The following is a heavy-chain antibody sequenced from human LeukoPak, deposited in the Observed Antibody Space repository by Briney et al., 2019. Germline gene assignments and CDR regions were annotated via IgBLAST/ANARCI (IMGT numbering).Heavy chain of an antibody. CDR3: ASSREDGYPNDY. Sequence: GGSLRLSCAASGFTFSSYEMNWVRQAPGKGLEWVSYISSSGSTIYYADSVKGRFTISRDNAKNSLYLQMNSLRAEDTAVYYRASSREDGYPNDYWGQGTLVTVSS. CDR2: ISSSGSTI. V-gene: IGHV3-48*03. D-gene: IGHD5-24*01. J-gene: IGHJ4*02. CDR1: GFTFSSYE.